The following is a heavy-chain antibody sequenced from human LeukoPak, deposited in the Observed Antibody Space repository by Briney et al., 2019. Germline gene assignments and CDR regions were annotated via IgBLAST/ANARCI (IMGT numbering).Heavy chain of an antibody. V-gene: IGHV1-2*02. CDR3: ATPYCTNGVCPLGPLWFDP. D-gene: IGHD2-8*01. Sequence: ASVKVSCKASGYTFTGYYMHWVRQAPGQGLEWMGWINPNSGGTNYAQKFQGRVTMTRDTSISTAYMELSRLRSEDTAVYYCATPYCTNGVCPLGPLWFDPWGQGTLVTVSS. CDR1: GYTFTGYY. J-gene: IGHJ5*02. CDR2: INPNSGGT.